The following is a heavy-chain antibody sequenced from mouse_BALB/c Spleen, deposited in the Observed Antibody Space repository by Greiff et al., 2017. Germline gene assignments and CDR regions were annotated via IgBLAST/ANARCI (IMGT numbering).Heavy chain of an antibody. CDR3: ARGRYDVGYFDY. CDR2: ILPGSGST. D-gene: IGHD2-14*01. V-gene: IGHV1-9*01. CDR1: GYTFSSYW. J-gene: IGHJ2*01. Sequence: VKLVESGAELMKPGASVKISCKATGYTFSSYWIEWVKQRPGHGLEWIGEILPGSGSTNYNEKFKGKATFTADTSSNTAYMQLSSLTSEDSAVYYCARGRYDVGYFDYWGQGTTLTVSS.